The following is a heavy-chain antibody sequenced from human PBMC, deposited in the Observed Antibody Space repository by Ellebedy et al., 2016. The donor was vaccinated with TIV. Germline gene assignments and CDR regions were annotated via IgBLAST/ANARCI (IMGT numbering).Heavy chain of an antibody. CDR1: GYIFTGYY. Sequence: ASVKVSCKASGYIFTGYYMHWVRQATGQGLEWMGWMNPNSGNTGYAQKFQGRVTMTRNTSISTAYMELSSLRSEDTAVYYCARGPPYYYYGMDVWGQGTTVTVSS. CDR2: MNPNSGNT. CDR3: ARGPPYYYYGMDV. V-gene: IGHV1-8*02. J-gene: IGHJ6*02.